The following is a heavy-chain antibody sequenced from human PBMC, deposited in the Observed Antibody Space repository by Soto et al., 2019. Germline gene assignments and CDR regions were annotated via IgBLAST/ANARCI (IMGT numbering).Heavy chain of an antibody. D-gene: IGHD3-10*01. CDR1: GYTFTGYY. CDR3: ARDTSRGSGSSDFDI. J-gene: IGHJ3*02. V-gene: IGHV1-2*04. CDR2: INPNSGGT. Sequence: XSVKVSFKASGYTFTGYYMHWVRQAPGQGLEWMGWINPNSGGTNYAQKFQGWVTMTRDTSISTAYMELSRLRSDETAVYYCARDTSRGSGSSDFDIWGQGTMVTV.